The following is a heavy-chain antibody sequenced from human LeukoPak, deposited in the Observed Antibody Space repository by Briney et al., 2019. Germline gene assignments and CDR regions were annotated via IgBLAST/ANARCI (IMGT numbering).Heavy chain of an antibody. CDR1: GFTFSSYA. CDR2: ISYDGSNK. CDR3: ASDEGTGGLDY. Sequence: PGGTLRLSCAVSGFTFSSYAMHWVRHAPGKGLEWVAVISYDGSNKYYADPVKGRLTISRDNSKNTLYLQMNSLRAEDTAVYYCASDEGTGGLDYWGQGNLVTVSS. J-gene: IGHJ4*02. V-gene: IGHV3-30-3*01. D-gene: IGHD1-1*01.